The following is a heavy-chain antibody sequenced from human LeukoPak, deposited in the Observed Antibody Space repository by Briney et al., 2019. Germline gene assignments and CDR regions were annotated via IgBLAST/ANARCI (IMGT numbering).Heavy chain of an antibody. J-gene: IGHJ4*02. Sequence: ASVKVSCKASGYTFPRYGISWVRQAPGQGLEWMRWISTYDGNTNYAQILQGRVTMTTDTSATTAYMELRNLRSDDTAVYYCARERVARGENFDYWGQGTLVTVSS. V-gene: IGHV1-18*04. CDR3: ARERVARGENFDY. D-gene: IGHD3-10*01. CDR2: ISTYDGNT. CDR1: GYTFPRYG.